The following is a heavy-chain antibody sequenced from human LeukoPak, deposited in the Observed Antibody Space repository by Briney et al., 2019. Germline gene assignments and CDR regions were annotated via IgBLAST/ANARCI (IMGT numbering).Heavy chain of an antibody. CDR3: TRGDDFGSNTRLPKFNWFDP. D-gene: IGHD4/OR15-4a*01. V-gene: IGHV3-30*02. CDR2: IRYDGNNK. J-gene: IGHJ5*02. CDR1: GFTFSTHA. Sequence: PGGSLRLSCAASGFTFSTHAMHWVRQAPDKGLERVAFIRYDGNNKNYADSAKGRFTISRDNSKNTLFLKMNSLRPDDTAVYYCTRGDDFGSNTRLPKFNWFDPWGQGTLVTVSS.